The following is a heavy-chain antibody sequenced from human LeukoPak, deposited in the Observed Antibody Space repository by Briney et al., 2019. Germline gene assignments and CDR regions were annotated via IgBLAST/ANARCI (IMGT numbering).Heavy chain of an antibody. CDR3: ARVLRLPPYYYMDV. J-gene: IGHJ6*03. V-gene: IGHV4-39*07. CDR2: IYYSGST. Sequence: PSETLSLTCTVSGGSISSSSYYWGWIRQPPGKGLEWIGSIYYSGSTNYNPSLKSRVTISVDKSKNQFSLKLSSVTAADTAVYYCARVLRLPPYYYMDVWGKGTTVTISS. CDR1: GGSISSSSYY. D-gene: IGHD5-12*01.